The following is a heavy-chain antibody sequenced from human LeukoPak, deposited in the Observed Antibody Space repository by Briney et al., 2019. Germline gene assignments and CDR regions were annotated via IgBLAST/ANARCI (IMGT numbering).Heavy chain of an antibody. J-gene: IGHJ5*02. Sequence: SDTLSLTCTVSGRSISRYYWSSIRQPAGKGLEWIGRIYTSGRPNYNPSLKSRVTMPVDTPKTQFSLKLSSVTAASPAVYYCASTGSYKFSWFDPWGQGTLVTVSS. CDR3: ASTGSYKFSWFDP. D-gene: IGHD3-10*01. CDR1: GRSISRYY. CDR2: IYTSGRP. V-gene: IGHV4-4*07.